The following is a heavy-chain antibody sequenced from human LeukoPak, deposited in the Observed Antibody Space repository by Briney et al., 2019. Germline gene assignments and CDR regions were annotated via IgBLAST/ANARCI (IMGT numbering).Heavy chain of an antibody. CDR1: GFTFSSYA. D-gene: IGHD2-2*01. CDR3: ARCLGYCSSTSCYD. V-gene: IGHV3-30*04. CDR2: ISYDGSNK. Sequence: PGRSLRLPCAASGFTFSSYAMHWVRQAPGKGLEWVAVISYDGSNKYYADSVKGRFTISRDNAKNSLYLQMNSPRAEDTAVYYCARCLGYCSSTSCYDWGQGTLVTVSS. J-gene: IGHJ4*02.